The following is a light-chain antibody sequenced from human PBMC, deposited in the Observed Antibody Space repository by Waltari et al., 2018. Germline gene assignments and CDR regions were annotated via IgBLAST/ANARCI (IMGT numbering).Light chain of an antibody. CDR3: QVWSGSRDHYV. Sequence: SYVLTQPPSVSVAPGQTAIISCGGYNIGRKSVHWYQQKPGRAPIFVVYNDDDRPSGIPGRFSGSNAGHTATRTISRVGAGDEADYYCQVWSGSRDHYVFGSGTKVTVL. J-gene: IGLJ1*01. V-gene: IGLV3-21*02. CDR2: NDD. CDR1: NIGRKS.